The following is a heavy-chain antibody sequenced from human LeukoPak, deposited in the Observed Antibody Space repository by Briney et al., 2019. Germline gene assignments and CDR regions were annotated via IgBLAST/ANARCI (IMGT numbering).Heavy chain of an antibody. V-gene: IGHV1-58*01. CDR3: AADYGRYCSSTSCPRAFDI. CDR2: IVVGSGNT. J-gene: IGHJ3*02. D-gene: IGHD2-2*01. CDR1: GFTFTSSA. Sequence: AASVKVSCKASGFTFTSSAVQWVRQARGQRLEWIGWIVVGSGNTNYAQKFQERVTITRDMSTSTAYMELSSLRSEDTAVYYCAADYGRYCSSTSCPRAFDIWGQGTMVTVSS.